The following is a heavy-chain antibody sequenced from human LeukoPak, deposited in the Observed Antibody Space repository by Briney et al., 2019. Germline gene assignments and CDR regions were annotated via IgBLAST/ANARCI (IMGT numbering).Heavy chain of an antibody. J-gene: IGHJ6*03. V-gene: IGHV1-69*05. Sequence: GASVKLSCKASGGTFSRYAISWVRQAPGPGLEWMGGIIPIFGTANYAQKFQGRVTITTDESTSTAYMELSSLISEDNAVYDCARAGAYYEFWSGFRPYYYYMDVWGRGTTVTVSS. CDR3: ARAGAYYEFWSGFRPYYYYMDV. D-gene: IGHD3-3*01. CDR2: IIPIFGTA. CDR1: GGTFSRYA.